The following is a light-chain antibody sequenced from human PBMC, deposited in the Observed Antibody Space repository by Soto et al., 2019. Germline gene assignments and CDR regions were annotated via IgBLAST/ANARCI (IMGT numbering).Light chain of an antibody. J-gene: IGLJ1*01. CDR1: SSDVGSYNL. CDR2: EGS. CDR3: CSYAGSSTLDV. V-gene: IGLV2-23*01. Sequence: QSVLTQPASVSGSPGQSITISCTGTSSDVGSYNLVSWYQQHPGKAPKLMIYEGSKRPSGVSNRFSGSKSGNTASLTISGLQAEDEADYYCCSYAGSSTLDVYXTGPKVTV.